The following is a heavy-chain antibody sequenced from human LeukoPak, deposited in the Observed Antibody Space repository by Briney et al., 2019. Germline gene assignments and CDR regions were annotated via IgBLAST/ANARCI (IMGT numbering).Heavy chain of an antibody. V-gene: IGHV1-18*01. Sequence: ASVKVSCKASGYTFSTYGISWVRQAPGQGLEWMGRISAYNGNTNYAQKFQGRVTMTTDTSTTTAYMELRSLRSDDTAVYYCARDRVTYGTSSGVDYWGQGTLVTVSS. CDR2: ISAYNGNT. CDR3: ARDRVTYGTSSGVDY. CDR1: GYTFSTYG. J-gene: IGHJ4*02. D-gene: IGHD6-6*01.